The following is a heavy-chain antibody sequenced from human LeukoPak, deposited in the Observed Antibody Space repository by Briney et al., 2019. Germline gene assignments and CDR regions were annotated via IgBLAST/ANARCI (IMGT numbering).Heavy chain of an antibody. J-gene: IGHJ4*02. D-gene: IGHD4-17*01. CDR1: GGSVTTYH. V-gene: IGHV4-59*02. CDR2: IYYSGSI. Sequence: PSETLSLTCTVSGGSVTTYHWSWIRRPPGKGLEWIGYIYYSGSINYNPSLNSRVTISLDTSKNEFSLKLRSVTAADTAVYYCARYPGASGDSYYFDYWGQGTRVTVSS. CDR3: ARYPGASGDSYYFDY.